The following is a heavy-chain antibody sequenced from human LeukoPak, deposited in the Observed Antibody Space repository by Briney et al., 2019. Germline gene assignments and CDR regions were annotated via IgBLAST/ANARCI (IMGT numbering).Heavy chain of an antibody. CDR2: INHSGST. Sequence: SETLSLTCAVYGGSFSGYYWSWIRQPPGKGLEWIGGINHSGSTNYNPSLKSRVTISVDTSKNQFSLKLSSVTAADTAVYYCASRVWGGIAAVGYYYYCYMDVWGKGTTVTVSS. CDR3: ASRVWGGIAAVGYYYYCYMDV. CDR1: GGSFSGYY. V-gene: IGHV4-34*01. D-gene: IGHD6-13*01. J-gene: IGHJ6*03.